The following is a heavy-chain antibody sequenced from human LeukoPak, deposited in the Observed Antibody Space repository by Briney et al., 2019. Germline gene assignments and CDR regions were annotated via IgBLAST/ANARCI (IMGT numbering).Heavy chain of an antibody. CDR3: ARSLYDFWSGYSQAYYFDY. Sequence: SETLSLTCTVSGGSISSYYWSWIQQPPGKGLEWIGYIYYSGSTNYSPSLKSRVTISVDTSKNQFSLKLSSVTAADTAVYYCARSLYDFWSGYSQAYYFDYWGQGTLVTVSS. CDR1: GGSISSYY. D-gene: IGHD3-3*01. V-gene: IGHV4-59*08. J-gene: IGHJ4*02. CDR2: IYYSGST.